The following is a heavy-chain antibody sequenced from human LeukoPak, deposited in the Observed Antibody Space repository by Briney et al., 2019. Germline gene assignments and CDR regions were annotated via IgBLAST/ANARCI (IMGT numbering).Heavy chain of an antibody. Sequence: SETLSLTCTVSGGSVSSSSYYWSWIRQHPGKGLEWIGYIYYSGSTYYNPSLKSRVTISVDTSKNQFSLKLSSVTAADTAVYYCAREPSVIPSSPGGRYFDYWGQGTLVTVSS. J-gene: IGHJ4*02. CDR2: IYYSGST. D-gene: IGHD3-22*01. CDR3: AREPSVIPSSPGGRYFDY. CDR1: GGSVSSSSYY. V-gene: IGHV4-31*03.